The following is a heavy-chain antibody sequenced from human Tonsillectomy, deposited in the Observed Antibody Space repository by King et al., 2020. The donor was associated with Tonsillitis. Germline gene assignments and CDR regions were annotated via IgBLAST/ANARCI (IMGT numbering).Heavy chain of an antibody. CDR1: GFTFSNAW. Sequence: VQLVESGGGLVKPGGSLRLSCAASGFTFSNAWMSWVRQAPGKGLEWVGRIKSKTDGGTTDYAAPVKGRFTISKDDSKNKLYLQMNSLKTEDTAVYYCTTSKPGYCSSTSCYNYYYGMDVWGQGTTVTVSS. CDR2: IKSKTDGGTT. CDR3: TTSKPGYCSSTSCYNYYYGMDV. D-gene: IGHD2-2*02. V-gene: IGHV3-15*01. J-gene: IGHJ6*02.